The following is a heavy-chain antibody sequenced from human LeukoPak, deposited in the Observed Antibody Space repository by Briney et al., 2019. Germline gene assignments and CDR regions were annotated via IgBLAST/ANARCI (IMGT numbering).Heavy chain of an antibody. Sequence: GGSLRLSCAASGFTFSSYAMSWVRQAPGKGLEWGSAISGSGGSTYYADSVKGRFTISRDNYKNTLYLQMNSLRAEDTAVYYCAKDHLTYYDFWSGYYMDVWGKGTTVTVSS. CDR2: ISGSGGST. J-gene: IGHJ6*03. V-gene: IGHV3-23*01. CDR1: GFTFSSYA. D-gene: IGHD3-3*01. CDR3: AKDHLTYYDFWSGYYMDV.